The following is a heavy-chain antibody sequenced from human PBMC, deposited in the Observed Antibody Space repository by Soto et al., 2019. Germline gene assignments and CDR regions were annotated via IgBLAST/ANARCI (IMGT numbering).Heavy chain of an antibody. Sequence: SVKVSCKASGGTFSSYGIDWVRQAPGQGLEWMGGIIPIFGTANYAQKLQGRITITADESTSTAYMELRSLRSDDTAIYYCARDPHEFWTSYWFDPWGQGTPVTVSS. D-gene: IGHD3-3*01. V-gene: IGHV1-69*13. CDR2: IIPIFGTA. J-gene: IGHJ5*02. CDR1: GGTFSSYG. CDR3: ARDPHEFWTSYWFDP.